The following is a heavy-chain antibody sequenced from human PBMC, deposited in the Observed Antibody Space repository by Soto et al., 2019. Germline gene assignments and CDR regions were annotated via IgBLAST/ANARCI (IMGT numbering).Heavy chain of an antibody. D-gene: IGHD2-21*02. CDR1: GYTFTSYG. V-gene: IGHV1-18*01. Sequence: QVQLVQSGAEVKKPGASVKVSCKASGYTFTSYGISWVRQAPGQGLEWMGWISAYSGNTNYAQKLQGRVTMTTDTSASTAAMELRSLRSDDTAVYSCARDRCGGYCYRGALDPWGQGTLVTVSS. J-gene: IGHJ5*02. CDR3: ARDRCGGYCYRGALDP. CDR2: ISAYSGNT.